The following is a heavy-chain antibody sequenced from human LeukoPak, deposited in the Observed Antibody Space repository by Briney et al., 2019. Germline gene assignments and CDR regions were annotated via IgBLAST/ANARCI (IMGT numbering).Heavy chain of an antibody. J-gene: IGHJ4*02. CDR1: GFTFSTYG. CDR2: ISYNGSDK. Sequence: GGSLRLSCAASGFTFSTYGIHWVRQAPGKGLEWVAVISYNGSDKYYVDSVKVRFTISRDNSKNTVYLQMNSLRAEDTAVYYCAKDSRELGMNYWGQGTLVTVSS. CDR3: AKDSRELGMNY. D-gene: IGHD7-27*01. V-gene: IGHV3-30*18.